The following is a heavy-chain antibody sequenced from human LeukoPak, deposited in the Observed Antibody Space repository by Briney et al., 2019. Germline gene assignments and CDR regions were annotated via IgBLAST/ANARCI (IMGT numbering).Heavy chain of an antibody. CDR1: GLTFSNYD. CDR3: AKNFWSVSPSY. V-gene: IGHV3-23*01. Sequence: GGSLRLSCAASGLTFSNYDMSWVRQAPGKGLEWVSALSGSGGSTYYADSVKGRFTISRDNSKNTLYLQMNSLRVDDTAVYYCAKNFWSVSPSYWGQGTLVTVSS. J-gene: IGHJ4*02. CDR2: LSGSGGST. D-gene: IGHD2-8*02.